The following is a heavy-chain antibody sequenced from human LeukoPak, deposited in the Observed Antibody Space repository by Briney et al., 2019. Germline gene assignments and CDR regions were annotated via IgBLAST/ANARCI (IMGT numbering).Heavy chain of an antibody. V-gene: IGHV3-74*01. CDR1: GFTFGSYW. J-gene: IGHJ5*01. CDR2: IDIDGRST. D-gene: IGHD1-20*01. CDR3: ARGYDYNWFDS. Sequence: PGGSLRLSCAASGFTFGSYWMHWVRQPPGKGLVWVSRIDIDGRSTSYADSVKGRFTISRDNANNTMYLQMNSLRAEDTAVYYCARGYDYNWFDSWGQGTLVTVSS.